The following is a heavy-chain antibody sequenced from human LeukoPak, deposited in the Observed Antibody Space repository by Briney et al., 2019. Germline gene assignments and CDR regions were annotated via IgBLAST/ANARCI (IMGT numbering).Heavy chain of an antibody. CDR2: MNPNSGNT. D-gene: IGHD2-21*01. V-gene: IGHV1-8*03. CDR3: ARGRGGPIDNWFDP. Sequence: GASVKVSCKASGYTFTSYDINWVRQATGQGLEWMGWMNPNSGNTGYAQKFQGRVTITRNTSISTAYMELSSLRSEDTAVYYCARGRGGPIDNWFDPWGQGTLVTVSS. CDR1: GYTFTSYD. J-gene: IGHJ5*02.